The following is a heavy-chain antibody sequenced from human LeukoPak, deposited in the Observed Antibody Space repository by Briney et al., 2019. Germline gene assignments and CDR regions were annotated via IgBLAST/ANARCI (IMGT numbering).Heavy chain of an antibody. CDR1: GFTIMSNY. CDR2: IYSGGST. CDR3: ATTRYDAFDI. Sequence: PGGSLRLSCGASGFTIMSNYMSGGRQAPGKGREGGSLIYSGGSTYYADSVRGRVTISRDNSKNTLCLQMNSLRAEDTAVYYCATTRYDAFDIWGQGTMVTVSS. D-gene: IGHD4-17*01. J-gene: IGHJ3*02. V-gene: IGHV3-53*01.